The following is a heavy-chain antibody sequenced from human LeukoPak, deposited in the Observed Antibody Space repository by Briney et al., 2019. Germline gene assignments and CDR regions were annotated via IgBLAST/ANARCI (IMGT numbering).Heavy chain of an antibody. Sequence: GGSLRLSCAASGFSFRSFSMNWVRQAPGKGLEWVSFISSSSTYIYYADSMKGRFTISRDNAKNSLFLQMNSLRGEDTAVYYSARIPYSSSLTDAFDIWGQGTMVTVYS. D-gene: IGHD6-6*01. CDR2: ISSSSTYI. CDR3: ARIPYSSSLTDAFDI. V-gene: IGHV3-21*01. CDR1: GFSFRSFS. J-gene: IGHJ3*02.